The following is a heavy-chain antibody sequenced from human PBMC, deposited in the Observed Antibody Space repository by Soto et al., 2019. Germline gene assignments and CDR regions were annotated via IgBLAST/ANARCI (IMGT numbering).Heavy chain of an antibody. CDR3: ARSGVVVAAKWFDP. V-gene: IGHV4-61*03. J-gene: IGHJ5*02. CDR2: IYYSGRT. CDR1: GASVNSGNYY. Sequence: SETLSLTCTVSGASVNSGNYYWSWFRQPPGRGLEWIGHIYYSGRTSYNPSLKSRVTISVDTSKNHFSLKVTSVTAADTAVYYCARSGVVVAAKWFDPWGQGPLVT. D-gene: IGHD2-15*01.